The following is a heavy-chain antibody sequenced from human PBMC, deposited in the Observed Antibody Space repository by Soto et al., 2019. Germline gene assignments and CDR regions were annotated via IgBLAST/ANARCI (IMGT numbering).Heavy chain of an antibody. D-gene: IGHD3-10*01. CDR3: ARQHGGSHYYGSGSYYGPTHYYYYYYMDV. V-gene: IGHV4-59*01. CDR1: GGSISSYY. Sequence: SETLSLTCTVSGGSISSYYWSWIRQPPGKGLEWIGYFYYSGSTNYNPSLKSRVTISVDTSKNQFSLKLSSVTAADTAVYYCARQHGGSHYYGSGSYYGPTHYYYYYYMDVWGKGTTVTVSS. J-gene: IGHJ6*03. CDR2: FYYSGST.